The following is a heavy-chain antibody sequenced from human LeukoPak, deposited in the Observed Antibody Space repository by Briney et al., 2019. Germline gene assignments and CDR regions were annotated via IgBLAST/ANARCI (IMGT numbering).Heavy chain of an antibody. V-gene: IGHV1-69*01. CDR2: IIPIFGTA. J-gene: IGHJ4*02. Sequence: SVKVSCKASGGTFSSYAISWVRQAPGQGLEWMGGIIPIFGTANYAQKFQGRVTITADESTSTAYMGLSSLRSEDTAVYYCATRQVDDFWSGYPYWGQGTLVTVSS. CDR1: GGTFSSYA. CDR3: ATRQVDDFWSGYPY. D-gene: IGHD3-3*01.